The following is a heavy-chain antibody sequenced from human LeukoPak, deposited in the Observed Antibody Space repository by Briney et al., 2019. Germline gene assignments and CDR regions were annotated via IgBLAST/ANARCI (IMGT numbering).Heavy chain of an antibody. CDR3: AKDERNWNYNLASQTYD. CDR1: GFTFSNYA. CDR2: ISGSGGTT. Sequence: PGGSLRLSCAASGFTFSNYAMSWVRQAPGKGLEWVSAISGSGGTTYYADSVKGRFTISRDNSKNTLYLQMNSLRAEDTAVYYCAKDERNWNYNLASQTYDWGQGTLVTVSS. J-gene: IGHJ4*02. V-gene: IGHV3-23*01. D-gene: IGHD1-7*01.